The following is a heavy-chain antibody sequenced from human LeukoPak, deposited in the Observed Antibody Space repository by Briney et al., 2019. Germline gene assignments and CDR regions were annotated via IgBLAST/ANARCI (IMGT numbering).Heavy chain of an antibody. V-gene: IGHV3-15*01. J-gene: IGHJ4*02. Sequence: GGSLRLSCAASGFTFSYAWMSWVRQAPGKGLEWVGRIKNKADDGTTDHAAPVKGRFTISRDDSKNTLYLQMDSLKTEDTAVYYCFRHLVVPGAGADYWGQGTLVTVSS. CDR3: FRHLVVPGAGADY. CDR1: GFTFSYAW. CDR2: IKNKADDGTT. D-gene: IGHD2-15*01.